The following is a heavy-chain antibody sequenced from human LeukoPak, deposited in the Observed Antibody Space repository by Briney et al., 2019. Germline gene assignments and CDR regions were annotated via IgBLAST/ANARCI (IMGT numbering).Heavy chain of an antibody. CDR2: INYSGTT. D-gene: IGHD3-10*01. V-gene: IGHV4-31*03. CDR3: AKDQSGGLDY. Sequence: SQTLSLTCTVSGGSITRGGFFWSWVRQHPGQALEWIGYINYSGTTFRNPSLQSRVSISVDTSKNQFSLNVTSMTVADTAVYFCAKDQSGGLDYWGQGILVTVSS. J-gene: IGHJ4*02. CDR1: GGSITRGGFF.